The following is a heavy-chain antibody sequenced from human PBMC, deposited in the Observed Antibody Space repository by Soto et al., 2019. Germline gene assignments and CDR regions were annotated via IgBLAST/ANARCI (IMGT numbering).Heavy chain of an antibody. J-gene: IGHJ4*02. V-gene: IGHV1-18*01. CDR3: ARGRYGDY. Sequence: QVHLVQSGAEVKKPGASVKVSCKASGYTFTSYGITWVRQAPGQGLEWMGWISAHDGNTDYAQKLQGRVIVTRDTSASTAYMELRSLRSDDTAVYYCARGRYGDYWGQGALVTVSS. CDR2: ISAHDGNT. CDR1: GYTFTSYG. D-gene: IGHD1-1*01.